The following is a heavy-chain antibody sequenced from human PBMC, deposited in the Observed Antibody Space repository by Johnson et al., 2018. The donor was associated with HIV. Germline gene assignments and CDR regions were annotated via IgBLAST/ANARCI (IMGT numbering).Heavy chain of an antibody. D-gene: IGHD3-22*01. CDR3: ARGDYYGSSGYFSDAFDI. Sequence: VQLVESGGGLVQPGGSLRLSCVASRFTFSNYWMTWVRQAPGKGLEWVANIKQDGSEKYYVDSVKGRLTISKDNAKNSLYLQMNSLRAKATAVYYCARGDYYGSSGYFSDAFDIWGQGTMVTVSS. V-gene: IGHV3-7*01. J-gene: IGHJ3*02. CDR1: RFTFSNYW. CDR2: IKQDGSEK.